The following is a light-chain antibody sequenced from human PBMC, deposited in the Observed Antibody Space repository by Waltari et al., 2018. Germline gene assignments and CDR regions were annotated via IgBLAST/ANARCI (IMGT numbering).Light chain of an antibody. CDR1: SGHSSNV. V-gene: IGLV4-69*01. CDR2: VNSDGSH. J-gene: IGLJ3*02. Sequence: QLVLTQSPSASASLGASVKLTCTLSSGHSSNVLAWLQQRPEKGPRYLMKVNSDGSHTKGDEIPDRFSGSSSGAERYLTISSLQSEDEADYFCQTGGHGTWVFGGGTKLTVL. CDR3: QTGGHGTWV.